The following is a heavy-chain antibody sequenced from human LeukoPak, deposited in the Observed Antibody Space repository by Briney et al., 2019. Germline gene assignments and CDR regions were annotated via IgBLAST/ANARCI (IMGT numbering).Heavy chain of an antibody. CDR2: LDWDDEK. D-gene: IGHD2-21*01. Sequence: ASGPTLFNPTQTLTLTCTFSGLSVSSTGRCVSWLRQPPGKALEWLARLDWDDEKYYNTSLRTRLTISRDTSRNQVLLTMTNMDPMDTATYYCPRIPYCGLDRLLADWGQPTLPTVST. CDR1: GLSVSSTGRC. J-gene: IGHJ4*02. V-gene: IGHV2-70*11. CDR3: PRIPYCGLDRLLAD.